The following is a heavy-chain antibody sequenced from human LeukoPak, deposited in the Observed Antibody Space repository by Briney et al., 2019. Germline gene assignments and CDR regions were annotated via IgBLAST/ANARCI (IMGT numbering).Heavy chain of an antibody. CDR1: GVSFNDYY. CDR3: TRMTTGHGY. D-gene: IGHD4-17*01. J-gene: IGHJ4*02. CDR2: INHSGYT. V-gene: IGHV4-34*01. Sequence: PSETLTLTCAVSGVSFNDYYWSWVRQTPGKGLEWIGEINHSGYTNDSPSPKSRVILSIDTSRKQFSLNLRSVTVADTGIYYCTRMTTGHGYCGQGTLVTVSS.